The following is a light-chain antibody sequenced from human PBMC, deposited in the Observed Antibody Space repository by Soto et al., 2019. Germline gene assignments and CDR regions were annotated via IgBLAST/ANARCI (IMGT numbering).Light chain of an antibody. CDR3: QQGAGSPLLS. CDR1: QSVTSSC. Sequence: EIVLTQSPGTLSLSPGERATLSCTASQSVTSSCLAWYQRKPGQAPRLLIHTTSIRATDVPDKFSGSASGPDFALTIGSLEPQDSAGYYCQQGAGSPLLSFGRGARVDI. V-gene: IGKV3-20*01. CDR2: TTS. J-gene: IGKJ3*01.